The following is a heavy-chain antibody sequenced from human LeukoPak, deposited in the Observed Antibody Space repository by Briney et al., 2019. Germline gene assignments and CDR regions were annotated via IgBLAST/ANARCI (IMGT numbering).Heavy chain of an antibody. V-gene: IGHV4-59*01. Sequence: SETLSLTCTISGGSISTYYWSWIRQPPGKGLEWIGYVYSSGSTDYNPSLKSRVTISLDTSQNQFSLNVTSITTADTAVYYCARLTYSTSWYYFDFWGQGILVTVSS. CDR1: GGSISTYY. CDR2: VYSSGST. D-gene: IGHD6-13*01. CDR3: ARLTYSTSWYYFDF. J-gene: IGHJ4*02.